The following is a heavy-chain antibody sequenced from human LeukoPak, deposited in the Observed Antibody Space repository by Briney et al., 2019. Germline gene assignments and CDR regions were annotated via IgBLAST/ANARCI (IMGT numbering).Heavy chain of an antibody. D-gene: IGHD2-15*01. V-gene: IGHV4-34*01. CDR2: INHSGST. CDR3: ASSILGYCSGGSCYPHY. Sequence: PSETLSLTCAVYGGSFSGYYWSWIRQPPGKGLEWIGEINHSGSTNYSPSLKSRVTMSVDTSNNQFSLKLSSVTAADTAVYYCASSILGYCSGGSCYPHYWGQGTLVTVSS. J-gene: IGHJ4*02. CDR1: GGSFSGYY.